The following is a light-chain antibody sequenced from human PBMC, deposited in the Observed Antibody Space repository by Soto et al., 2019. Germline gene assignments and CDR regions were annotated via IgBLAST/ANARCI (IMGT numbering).Light chain of an antibody. CDR2: GAS. CDR3: QQYHKWPRT. J-gene: IGKJ1*01. V-gene: IGKV3-15*01. Sequence: EIVMTQSPATLSVSPGERATLSCRASQSISSNLAWYQQKPGQAPRLLIYGASTGATAIPARFRGSGSVTEFTLTISSLQSEDFAVYYCQQYHKWPRTFGQGTKVEIK. CDR1: QSISSN.